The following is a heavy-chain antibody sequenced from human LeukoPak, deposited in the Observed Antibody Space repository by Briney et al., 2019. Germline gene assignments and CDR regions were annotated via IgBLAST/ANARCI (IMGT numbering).Heavy chain of an antibody. V-gene: IGHV1-8*01. CDR1: GYTFTSYD. Sequence: GASVKVSCKASGYTFTSYDINWVRQATGQGLEWMGRMNPNSGNTGYAQKFQGRATMTRNTSISTAYMELSSLRSEDTAVYYCARGYGGYDPSDFDYWGQGTLVTVSS. D-gene: IGHD4-17*01. CDR3: ARGYGGYDPSDFDY. CDR2: MNPNSGNT. J-gene: IGHJ4*02.